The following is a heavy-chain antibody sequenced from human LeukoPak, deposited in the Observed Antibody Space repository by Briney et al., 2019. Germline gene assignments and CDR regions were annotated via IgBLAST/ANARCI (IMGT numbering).Heavy chain of an antibody. CDR3: AKDPYYSSSSPFFDY. Sequence: GGSLRLSCAASGFTFDDYAMHGVRQAPGKGLEWVSGISWNSGNIDHADSVKGRFTISRDNAKNSLYLQMKSLRAEDTALYYCAKDPYYSSSSPFFDYWGQGTLVTVSS. V-gene: IGHV3-9*01. CDR1: GFTFDDYA. J-gene: IGHJ4*02. D-gene: IGHD6-6*01. CDR2: ISWNSGNI.